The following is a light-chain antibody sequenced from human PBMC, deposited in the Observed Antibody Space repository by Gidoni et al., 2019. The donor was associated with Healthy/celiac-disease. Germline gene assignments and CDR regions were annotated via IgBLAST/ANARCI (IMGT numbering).Light chain of an antibody. V-gene: IGKV3-20*01. Sequence: EIVLTQSPGTLSLSPGERATLTCRASQSVSTNYLAWYQHKPGQAPRLLIYGASTRATGIPGRVTGSGSGTDFTLTIAGLEPEDFAVYYCQQYGNSPWTFGQGTKVEI. CDR3: QQYGNSPWT. J-gene: IGKJ1*01. CDR1: QSVSTNY. CDR2: GAS.